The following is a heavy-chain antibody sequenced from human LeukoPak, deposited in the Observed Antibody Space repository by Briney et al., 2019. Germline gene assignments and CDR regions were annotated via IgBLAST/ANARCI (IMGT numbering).Heavy chain of an antibody. Sequence: GGSLRLSCAASGFTFSSYAMSWVRQAPGKGLEWVSAISGSGGSTYYADSVKGRFTISRDNSKNTLYLQMNSLRAEDTAVYYCARDRLSGYRSYLDYYYYGMDVWGQGTTVTVSS. J-gene: IGHJ6*02. CDR1: GFTFSSYA. V-gene: IGHV3-23*01. CDR2: ISGSGGST. CDR3: ARDRLSGYRSYLDYYYYGMDV. D-gene: IGHD1-26*01.